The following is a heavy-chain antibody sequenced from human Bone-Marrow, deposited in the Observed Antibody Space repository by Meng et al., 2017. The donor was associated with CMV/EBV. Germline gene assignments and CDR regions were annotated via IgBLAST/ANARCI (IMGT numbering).Heavy chain of an antibody. D-gene: IGHD2-15*01. Sequence: GESLKISCAASGFTFSSYWFSWVRQTPQKGLEWVANIKQDGSERYYVDSVKGRFIISRDNAKNSLYLQMNSLRTEDTAIYYCARDCSGGSCYPHYYYGMGVWGQGTTVTVSS. J-gene: IGHJ6*02. V-gene: IGHV3-7*01. CDR3: ARDCSGGSCYPHYYYGMGV. CDR2: IKQDGSER. CDR1: GFTFSSYW.